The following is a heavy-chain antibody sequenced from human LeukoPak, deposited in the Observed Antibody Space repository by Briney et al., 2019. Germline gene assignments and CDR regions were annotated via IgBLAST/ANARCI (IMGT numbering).Heavy chain of an antibody. CDR2: IYYSGST. J-gene: IGHJ3*02. CDR1: GGSISSGDYY. D-gene: IGHD1-26*01. Sequence: SETLSLTCTVSGGSISSGDYYWSWIRQPPGKGLEWIGYIYYSGSTYYNPSLKSRVTISVDTSKNQFSLKLSSVTAADTAVYYCARVIVVDAFDIWGQGTMATVSS. CDR3: ARVIVVDAFDI. V-gene: IGHV4-30-4*08.